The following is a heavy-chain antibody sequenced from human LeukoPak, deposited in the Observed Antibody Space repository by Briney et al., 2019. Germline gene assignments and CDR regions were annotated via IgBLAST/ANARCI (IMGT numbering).Heavy chain of an antibody. CDR2: TYYRSKWYN. Sequence: QALSLTCAISGDSVSSNSAAWHWIRQSPSRGLEWLGRTYYRSKWYNDYAVSVKSRMTINPDTSKNQFSLQLNSVTPEDTAVYYCARAKAGTFGWFDPWGQGTLVTVSS. J-gene: IGHJ5*02. D-gene: IGHD6-13*01. CDR3: ARAKAGTFGWFDP. CDR1: GDSVSSNSAA. V-gene: IGHV6-1*01.